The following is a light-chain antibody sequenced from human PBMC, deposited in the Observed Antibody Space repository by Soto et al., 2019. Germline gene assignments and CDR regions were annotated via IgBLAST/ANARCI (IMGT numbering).Light chain of an antibody. CDR3: QQRSNWPPT. V-gene: IGKV3-11*01. CDR2: SSS. J-gene: IGKJ3*01. CDR1: QRISTN. Sequence: DIEMTQSPPILSVSPGEGATLSCRASQRISTNLAWYQHIPGQAPRLLIVSSSRRPTGIPARFSGSGSGTDFTLTISSLEPEDFAVYYCQQRSNWPPTFGPGTKVDIK.